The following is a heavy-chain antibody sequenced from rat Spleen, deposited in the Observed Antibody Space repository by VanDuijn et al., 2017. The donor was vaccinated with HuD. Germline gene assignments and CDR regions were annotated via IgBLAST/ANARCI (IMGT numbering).Heavy chain of an antibody. Sequence: EVQLVESGGGLVQPGRSMKLSCAASGFTFSNYDMAWVRQAPTKGLEWVASITYDGSSTYYRDSVKGRFTIYRDNAKSTLYLQRDSLRSEDTATYYCTTGLDDGAYWGQGTLVTVSS. D-gene: IGHD4-1*01. V-gene: IGHV5-20*01. CDR3: TTGLDDGAY. CDR2: ITYDGSST. CDR1: GFTFSNYD. J-gene: IGHJ3*01.